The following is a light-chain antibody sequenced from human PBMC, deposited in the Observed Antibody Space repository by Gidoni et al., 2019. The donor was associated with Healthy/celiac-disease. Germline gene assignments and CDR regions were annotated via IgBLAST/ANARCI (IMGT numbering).Light chain of an antibody. CDR2: DAS. J-gene: IGKJ1*01. V-gene: IGKV3-11*01. CDR1: QSVSSY. CDR3: QQRSNWPPSWT. Sequence: EIVLTQSPATLSLSPGANATLSCRARQSVSSYLAWYQQKPGQAPRLLIYDASNRATGIPARFSGSGSGTDFTLTISSLEPEDFAVYYCQQRSNWPPSWTFGQGTEVEIK.